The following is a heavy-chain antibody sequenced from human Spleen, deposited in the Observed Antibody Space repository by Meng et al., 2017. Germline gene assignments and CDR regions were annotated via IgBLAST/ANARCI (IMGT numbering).Heavy chain of an antibody. J-gene: IGHJ5*02. CDR3: ARALTPGYYRYNWFDP. CDR2: INHSGST. V-gene: IGHV4-34*01. D-gene: IGHD4-17*01. CDR1: GGSFSGYY. Sequence: QVQLQQWGAGRLKPSETLSLTGAVYGGSFSGYYWSWIRQPPGKGLEWIGEINHSGSTNYNPSLKSRVTISVDTSKNQFSLKLSSVTAADMAVYYCARALTPGYYRYNWFDPWGQGTLVTVSS.